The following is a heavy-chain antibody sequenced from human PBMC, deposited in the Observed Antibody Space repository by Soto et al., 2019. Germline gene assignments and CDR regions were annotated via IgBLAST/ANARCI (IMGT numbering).Heavy chain of an antibody. D-gene: IGHD3-16*01. V-gene: IGHV4-34*01. CDR1: GGSFTEFY. CDR3: AGFVGGHYYGMDV. J-gene: IGHJ6*02. Sequence: QVHLQQWGAGLLKPSEALSLTCGVYGGSFTEFYWSWLRQAPGKGLEWIGEINHSGNTDYNPSLKSRLTIAIDASKSQVSLKVTSATAADTAVYYCAGFVGGHYYGMDVWGQGTTVIVSS. CDR2: INHSGNT.